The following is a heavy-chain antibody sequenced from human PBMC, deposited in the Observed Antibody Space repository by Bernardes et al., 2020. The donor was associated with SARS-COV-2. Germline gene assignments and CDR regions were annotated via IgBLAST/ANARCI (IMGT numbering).Heavy chain of an antibody. V-gene: IGHV3-73*01. Sequence: GGSLRLSCAASGFTFSGSAMYWVRQASGKGLEWVGRIRSKANSYATAYAASVKGRFTISRDDSKNTAYLQMNSPKTEDTALYYCTRVPPYSNSWWDAFDICGPGTMVTVSS. CDR2: IRSKANSYAT. J-gene: IGHJ3*02. CDR1: GFTFSGSA. D-gene: IGHD6-13*01. CDR3: TRVPPYSNSWWDAFDI.